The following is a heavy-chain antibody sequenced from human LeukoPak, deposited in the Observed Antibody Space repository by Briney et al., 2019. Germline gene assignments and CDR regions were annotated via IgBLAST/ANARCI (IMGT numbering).Heavy chain of an antibody. D-gene: IGHD1-26*01. Sequence: SETLSLTCTVSGGSISSYYWSWIRQPAGKGLEWIGRIYTSGSTNYNPSLKSRVTMSVDTSMNQFSLKLSSVTAADTAVYYCARVQTSGSYFGAFDIWGQGTMVTVSS. V-gene: IGHV4-4*07. CDR1: GGSISSYY. J-gene: IGHJ3*02. CDR2: IYTSGST. CDR3: ARVQTSGSYFGAFDI.